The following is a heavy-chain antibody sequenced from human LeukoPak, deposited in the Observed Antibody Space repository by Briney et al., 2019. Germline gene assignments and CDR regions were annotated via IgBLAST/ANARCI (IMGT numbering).Heavy chain of an antibody. V-gene: IGHV1-69*04. CDR1: GGTFSSYA. J-gene: IGHJ6*02. D-gene: IGHD3-22*01. Sequence: PPASVKVSCKASGGTFSSYAISWVRQAPGQGLEWMGRIIPILGIANYAQKFQGRVTITADKSTSTAYMELSSLRPEDTAVYYCARAPYYYDSSGYARYYYGMDVWGQGTTVTVSS. CDR3: ARAPYYYDSSGYARYYYGMDV. CDR2: IIPILGIA.